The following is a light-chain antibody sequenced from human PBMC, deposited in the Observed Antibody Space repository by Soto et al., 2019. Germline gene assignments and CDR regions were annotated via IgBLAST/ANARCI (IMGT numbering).Light chain of an antibody. CDR1: QSVSSN. V-gene: IGKV3-15*01. J-gene: IGKJ2*01. CDR3: QQYNNWPSYT. Sequence: EIVMTQSPATLSVSPGERATLSCRASQSVSSNLAWYQQKPGQAPRLLIYGASTRATGIPARFSGSGSGTEFTLTISSLQSEDFALSYCQQYNNWPSYTFGQGTKLEIK. CDR2: GAS.